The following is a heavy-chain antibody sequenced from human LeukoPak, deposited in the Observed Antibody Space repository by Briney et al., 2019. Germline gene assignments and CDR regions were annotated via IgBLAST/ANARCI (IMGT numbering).Heavy chain of an antibody. Sequence: SETLSLTCAVYGGSFSGYYWSWIRQPPGKGLEWIGEINHSGSTNYNPSLKSRVTISVDTSKSQFSLKLSSVTAADTAVYYCARGRRYYYGSGSYYWFDPWGQGTLVTVSS. CDR3: ARGRRYYYGSGSYYWFDP. CDR1: GGSFSGYY. CDR2: INHSGST. J-gene: IGHJ5*02. V-gene: IGHV4-34*01. D-gene: IGHD3-10*01.